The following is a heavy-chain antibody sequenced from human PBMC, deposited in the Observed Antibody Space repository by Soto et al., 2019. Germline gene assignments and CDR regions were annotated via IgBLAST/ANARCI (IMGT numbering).Heavy chain of an antibody. Sequence: QVQLLQSGAEVKKPGASVKVSCKDSGYTFNNYGISWVRQAPGQGLEWMGWIGPYNGNTDHAQNFQGRVTMTTDTFTNTAYMELRSLRSDDTALYYCARGYCSVGSCYTCWHVDRWGRGTLVTVSS. D-gene: IGHD2-15*01. CDR3: ARGYCSVGSCYTCWHVDR. CDR1: GYTFNNYG. J-gene: IGHJ2*01. CDR2: IGPYNGNT. V-gene: IGHV1-18*01.